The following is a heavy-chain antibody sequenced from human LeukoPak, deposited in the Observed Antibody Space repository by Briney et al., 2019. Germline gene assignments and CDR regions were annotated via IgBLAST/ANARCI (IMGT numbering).Heavy chain of an antibody. CDR3: AKGRYNNGWDYFDY. J-gene: IGHJ4*02. CDR1: GFTFSDYY. V-gene: IGHV3-23*01. D-gene: IGHD6-19*01. CDR2: ISGSGAVT. Sequence: PGGSLRLSCAASGFTFSDYYMSWIRQAPGKGLEWVSSISGSGAVTYDSDSVKGRFTISRDNPKSMLFLQMNSLRAEETATYFCAKGRYNNGWDYFDYWGLGTLVTVSS.